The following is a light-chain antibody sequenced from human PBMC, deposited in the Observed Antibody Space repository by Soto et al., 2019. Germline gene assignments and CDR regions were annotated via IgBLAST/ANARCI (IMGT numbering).Light chain of an antibody. V-gene: IGLV3-25*03. Sequence: SSELTQPPSVSVSPGQTAGITCSGDALPKQYAHWYPQKSGQAPLLVIYKDTERPSGIPERFSGTSSGTTVTLTISGVQAEDEADYYCQSADSSGTYVIFGGGTKLTVL. CDR1: ALPKQY. CDR2: KDT. CDR3: QSADSSGTYVI. J-gene: IGLJ2*01.